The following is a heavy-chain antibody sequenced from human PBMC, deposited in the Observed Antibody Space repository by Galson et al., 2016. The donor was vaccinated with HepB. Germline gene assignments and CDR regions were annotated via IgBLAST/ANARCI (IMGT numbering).Heavy chain of an antibody. J-gene: IGHJ3*02. V-gene: IGHV3-11*03. CDR3: ARYRARDDAFDM. CDR1: GFTFSDYC. CDR2: IISSGSYT. Sequence: SLRLSCAASGFTFSDYCMSWIRQAPGKGLEWVSYIISSGSYTNYADSVKGRFTISRDNAKNSLYLQMNSLRVEDTAVYYCARYRARDDAFDMWGQGTMVTVTS. D-gene: IGHD2-2*01.